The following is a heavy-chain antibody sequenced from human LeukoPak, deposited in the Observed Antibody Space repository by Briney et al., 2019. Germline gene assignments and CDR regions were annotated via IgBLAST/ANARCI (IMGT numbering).Heavy chain of an antibody. CDR3: ARGFRRDYRNFDFERYFDY. CDR1: GYTFTGYF. Sequence: GASVKVSCKASGYTFTGYFIHWVRQATGQGLEWMGWMNPNSGNAAYAQKFQGRVTMTRNTSISTAYMELSSLRSEDTAVYYCARGFRRDYRNFDFERYFDYWGQGTLVTVSS. V-gene: IGHV1-8*02. J-gene: IGHJ4*02. D-gene: IGHD3-9*01. CDR2: MNPNSGNA.